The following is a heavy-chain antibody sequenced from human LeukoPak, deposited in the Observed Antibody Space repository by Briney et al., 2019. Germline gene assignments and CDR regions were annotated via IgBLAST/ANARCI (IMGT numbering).Heavy chain of an antibody. CDR1: GDSVSGSSPA. CDR3: ARDDRGYYFDY. J-gene: IGHJ4*02. CDR2: TYYRSKWYY. V-gene: IGHV6-1*01. Sequence: SQTLSLTCAISGDSVSGSSPAWNWIRQPPSRGPEWLGRTYYRSKWYYDYAVSVKSRITINPDTAKNQFSLQLTSVTPEDTAVYFCARDDRGYYFDYWGQGTLVTVSS.